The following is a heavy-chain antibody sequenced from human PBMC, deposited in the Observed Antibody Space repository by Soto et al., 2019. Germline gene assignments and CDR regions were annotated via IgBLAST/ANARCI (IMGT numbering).Heavy chain of an antibody. V-gene: IGHV4-59*12. J-gene: IGHJ5*02. D-gene: IGHD2-2*01. CDR1: GGSISSYY. CDR3: ARVPDR. Sequence: SETLSLTCTVSGGSISSYYWSCIRQPPGKGLEWIGYIYYSGSTYYNPSLKSRVTISVDRSKNQFSLKLSSVTAADTAVYYCARVPDRWGQGTLVTVSS. CDR2: IYYSGST.